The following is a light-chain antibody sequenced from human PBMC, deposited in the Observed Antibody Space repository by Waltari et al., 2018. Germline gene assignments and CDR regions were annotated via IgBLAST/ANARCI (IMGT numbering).Light chain of an antibody. V-gene: IGKV3-15*01. CDR3: QQYNNWPIT. CDR2: GAS. Sequence: EIVMTQPPAALSVSPGERATLSCRASQGLSSNLAWYQQKPGQAPRLLIYGASTRASGIPARFSGSGSGTEFTLTISSLQSEDFAVYYCQQYNNWPITFGQGTRLDIK. CDR1: QGLSSN. J-gene: IGKJ5*01.